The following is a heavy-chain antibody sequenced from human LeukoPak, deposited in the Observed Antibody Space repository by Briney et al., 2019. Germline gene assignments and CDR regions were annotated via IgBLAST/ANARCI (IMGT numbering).Heavy chain of an antibody. V-gene: IGHV4-34*01. CDR2: INHSGST. Sequence: PSETLSLTCAVSGGSFSGYYWSWIRQPPGKGLEWIGEINHSGSTNYIASFESRVTISVDTSKNQFSLKLSSVTAADTAVYYCARRSRPGRYQLSTVKGFDPWGQGTLVTVSS. CDR1: GGSFSGYY. CDR3: ARRSRPGRYQLSTVKGFDP. D-gene: IGHD2-2*01. J-gene: IGHJ5*02.